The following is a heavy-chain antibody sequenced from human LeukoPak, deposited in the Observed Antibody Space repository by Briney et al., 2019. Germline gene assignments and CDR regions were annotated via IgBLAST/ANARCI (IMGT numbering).Heavy chain of an antibody. J-gene: IGHJ5*02. D-gene: IGHD2-15*01. V-gene: IGHV1-69*06. Sequence: SVKVSCKASGGTFSSYAISWVRQAPGQGLEWMGGIIPIFGTANYAQKFQGRVTITADKSTSTAYMELSSLRSEDTAVYYCAREVGGLVVVAATSPASFGNWFDPWGQGTLVTVSS. CDR1: GGTFSSYA. CDR3: AREVGGLVVVAATSPASFGNWFDP. CDR2: IIPIFGTA.